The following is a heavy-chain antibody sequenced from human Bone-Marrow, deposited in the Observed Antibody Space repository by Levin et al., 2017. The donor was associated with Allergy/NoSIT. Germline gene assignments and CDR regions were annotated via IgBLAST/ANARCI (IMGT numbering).Heavy chain of an antibody. CDR3: ARVKGYENRHKPFDY. D-gene: IGHD1-1*01. CDR1: GFTFSSYA. V-gene: IGHV3-30-3*01. J-gene: IGHJ4*02. Sequence: GGSLRLSCAASGFTFSSYAMHWVRQAPGKGLEWVAVISYDGSNKYYADSVKGRFTISRDNSKNTLYLQMNSLRAEDTAVYYCARVKGYENRHKPFDYWGQGTLVTVSS. CDR2: ISYDGSNK.